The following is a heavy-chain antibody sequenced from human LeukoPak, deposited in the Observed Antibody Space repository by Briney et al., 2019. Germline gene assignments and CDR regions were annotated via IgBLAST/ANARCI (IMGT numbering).Heavy chain of an antibody. CDR3: ARRHRRDLFVGDDRTGNWFDP. CDR2: INRSGST. V-gene: IGHV4-34*01. CDR1: GGSFSGYY. J-gene: IGHJ5*02. D-gene: IGHD3-16*01. Sequence: PSETLSLTCAVYGGSFSGYYWSWIRQPPGKGLEWIGEINRSGSTNYNPSLKSRVTISVDTSKNQFSLKLSSVTAADTAVYYCARRHRRDLFVGDDRTGNWFDPWGQGTLVTVSS.